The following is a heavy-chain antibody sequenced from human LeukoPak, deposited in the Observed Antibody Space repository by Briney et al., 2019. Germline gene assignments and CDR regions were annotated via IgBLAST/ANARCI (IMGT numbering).Heavy chain of an antibody. CDR1: GFTLRSYA. J-gene: IGHJ4*02. V-gene: IGHV3-23*01. CDR2: ISGSGGST. Sequence: PGGSLRLSCAASGFTLRSYAMGWVRQAPGKGLEWVSAISGSGGSTYYADSVKGRFTISRDNSKNTLYLQMNSLRAEDTAVYYCAKVSSYGASNYWGQGTLVTVSS. D-gene: IGHD4-17*01. CDR3: AKVSSYGASNY.